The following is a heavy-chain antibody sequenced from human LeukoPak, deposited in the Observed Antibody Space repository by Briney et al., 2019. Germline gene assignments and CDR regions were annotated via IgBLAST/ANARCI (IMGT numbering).Heavy chain of an antibody. CDR2: TSSNGGRT. CDR1: GFTFSSYA. V-gene: IGHV3-64D*06. Sequence: TEGSLRLSCSASGFTFSSYAMHWVRQAPGKGQQYVSATSSNGGRTYYADSVKGRFTISRDNSKNTLYLQMSSLRAEDTAVYYCVKDVHSGYDYYYFDYWGQGTLVTVSS. CDR3: VKDVHSGYDYYYFDY. J-gene: IGHJ4*02. D-gene: IGHD5-12*01.